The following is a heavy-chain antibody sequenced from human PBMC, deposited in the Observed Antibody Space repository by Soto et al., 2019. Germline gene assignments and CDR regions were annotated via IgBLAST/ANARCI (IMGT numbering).Heavy chain of an antibody. D-gene: IGHD3-22*01. CDR1: GFTVSSNY. CDR2: IYSGGST. V-gene: IGHV3-53*01. J-gene: IGHJ4*02. CDR3: ERDVGYYDSIY. Sequence: GGSLRLSCAASGFTVSSNYMSWVRQAPGKGLEWVSVIYSGGSTYYADSVKGRFTISRDNSKNTLYLQMNSLRAEDTAVYYCERDVGYYDSIYWGQGTLVTVSS.